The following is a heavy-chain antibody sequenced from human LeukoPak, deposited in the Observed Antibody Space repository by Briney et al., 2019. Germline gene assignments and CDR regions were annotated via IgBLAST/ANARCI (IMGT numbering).Heavy chain of an antibody. CDR1: GGSISSSSHY. V-gene: IGHV4-39*01. D-gene: IGHD1-14*01. CDR2: IYYSGST. CDR3: ARGGSVTYRIDY. J-gene: IGHJ4*02. Sequence: SETLSLTCTVSGGSISSSSHYWGWIRQPPGKGLEWIGSIYYSGSTYYNPSLKSGVTISVDTSKNQFSLKLSSVTAADTAVYYCARGGSVTYRIDYWGQGTLVTVSS.